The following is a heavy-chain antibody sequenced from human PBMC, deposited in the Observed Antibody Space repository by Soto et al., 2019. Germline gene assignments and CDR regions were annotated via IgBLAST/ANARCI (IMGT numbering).Heavy chain of an antibody. V-gene: IGHV4-59*01. CDR3: ARATGYSYRYHY. CDR1: GGSISSYY. CDR2: IYYSGST. Sequence: SETLSLTCTVSGGSISSYYWSWIRQPPGKGLEWIGYIYYSGSTNYNPSLKSRVTISVDTSKNQFSLKLSSVTAADTAVYYCARATGYSYRYHYWGQGTLVTVSS. D-gene: IGHD5-18*01. J-gene: IGHJ4*02.